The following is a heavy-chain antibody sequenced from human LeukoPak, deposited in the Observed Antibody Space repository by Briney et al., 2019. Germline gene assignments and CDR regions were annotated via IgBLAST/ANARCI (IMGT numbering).Heavy chain of an antibody. CDR3: AKTTIFGVVSNFDY. CDR2: ISGSGGST. D-gene: IGHD3-3*01. V-gene: IGHV3-23*01. CDR1: GFTFSSYA. Sequence: PGGSLRLSCAASGFTFSSYAMSWVRQAPGKGLEWVSAISGSGGSTYYADSVKGRFTISRDNSKNTLYLQMNGLRAEDTAVYYCAKTTIFGVVSNFDYWGQGTLVTVSS. J-gene: IGHJ4*02.